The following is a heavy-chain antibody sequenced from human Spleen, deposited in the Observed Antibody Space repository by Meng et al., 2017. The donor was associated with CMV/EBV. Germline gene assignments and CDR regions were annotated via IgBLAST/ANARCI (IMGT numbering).Heavy chain of an antibody. V-gene: IGHV3-21*01. D-gene: IGHD3-22*01. CDR3: ARNPTPISSGYYYFDY. CDR2: ISSSSSYI. J-gene: IGHJ4*02. CDR1: GFTFSSYS. Sequence: EVQLVESGGGLVKPGGSLRLSCAASGFTFSSYSMNWVRQAPGKGLEWVSSISSSSSYIYYADSVKGRFTISRDNAKNSLYLQMNSLRAEDTAVYYCARNPTPISSGYYYFDYWGQGTLVTVAS.